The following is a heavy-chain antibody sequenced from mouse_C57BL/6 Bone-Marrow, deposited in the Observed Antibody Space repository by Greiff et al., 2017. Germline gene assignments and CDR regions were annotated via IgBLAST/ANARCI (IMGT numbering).Heavy chain of an antibody. CDR1: GFTFSSYT. Sequence: DVKLVESGGGLVKPGGSLKLSCAASGFTFSSYTMSWVRQTPEKRLEWVATISGGGGNTYYPDSVKGRFTISRDNAKNTLYLQMSSLRSEDTALYYCARLSNPYFDYWGQGTTLTVSS. CDR2: ISGGGGNT. CDR3: ARLSNPYFDY. J-gene: IGHJ2*01. V-gene: IGHV5-9*01. D-gene: IGHD2-5*01.